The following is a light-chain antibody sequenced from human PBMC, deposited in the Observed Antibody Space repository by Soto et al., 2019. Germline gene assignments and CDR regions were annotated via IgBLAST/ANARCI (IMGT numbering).Light chain of an antibody. CDR2: GAS. CDR3: QQYGSSLFT. Sequence: EIVLTQSPGTLSLSPGERATLSCRASQSVSSSYLAWYQKKPGQAPRLLIYGASSRATGIPDRFSGSGSGTDFTLTISRLEPEDFAVYDCQQYGSSLFTFGPGTKVDIK. V-gene: IGKV3-20*01. J-gene: IGKJ3*01. CDR1: QSVSSSY.